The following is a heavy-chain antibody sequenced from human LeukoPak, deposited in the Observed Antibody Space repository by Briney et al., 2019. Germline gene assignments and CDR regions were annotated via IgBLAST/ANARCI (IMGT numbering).Heavy chain of an antibody. V-gene: IGHV3-21*01. CDR1: GFTFSSYS. CDR3: ARDISRVVFLEWLTVSNL. CDR2: ISSSSSYI. D-gene: IGHD3-3*01. Sequence: GGSLRLSCAASGFTFSSYSMNWVRQAPGKGLEWVSSISSSSSYIYYADSVKGRFAISRDNAKNSLYLQMNSLRAEDTAVYYCARDISRVVFLEWLTVSNLWGQGTTVTVPS. J-gene: IGHJ6*02.